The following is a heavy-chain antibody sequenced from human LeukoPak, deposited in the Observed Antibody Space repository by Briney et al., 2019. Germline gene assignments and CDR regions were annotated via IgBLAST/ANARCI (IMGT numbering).Heavy chain of an antibody. CDR3: ARDREQLVPFDYYGVDV. V-gene: IGHV3-33*01. J-gene: IGHJ6*04. Sequence: GGSLRLSCAASGFTFSSYGMHWVRQAPGKGLEWVAVIWYDGSNKYYADSVKGRFTISRDNSKNTLYLQMNSLRAEDTAVYYCARDREQLVPFDYYGVDVWGKGTTVTVSS. CDR2: IWYDGSNK. CDR1: GFTFSSYG. D-gene: IGHD6-13*01.